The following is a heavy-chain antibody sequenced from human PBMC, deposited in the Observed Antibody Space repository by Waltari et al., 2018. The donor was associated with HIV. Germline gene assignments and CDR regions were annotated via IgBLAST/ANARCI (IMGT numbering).Heavy chain of an antibody. J-gene: IGHJ4*02. D-gene: IGHD2-2*01. CDR1: GFIFSNYW. CDR2: IKQDGREK. V-gene: IGHV3-7*01. Sequence: EVQLVESGGGLVQPGGSLRLSCVGSGFIFSNYWMTWVRQAPGKGLEGVSNIKQDGREKNYVDSVAGRFSISRDNANNSLYLQLNSLRDEDTAVYYCARVYSSTTGRALDYWGQGALVTVSS. CDR3: ARVYSSTTGRALDY.